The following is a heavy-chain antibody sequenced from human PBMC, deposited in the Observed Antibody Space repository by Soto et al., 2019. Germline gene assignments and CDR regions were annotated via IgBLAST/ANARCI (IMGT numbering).Heavy chain of an antibody. J-gene: IGHJ4*02. CDR1: GGSMSRYY. V-gene: IGHV4-59*01. D-gene: IGHD3-16*01. CDR3: AGGMAPIELDF. CDR2: IYYSGYT. Sequence: QVQLQESGPGLVKPSETLSLTCTVSGGSMSRYYWIWIRQAPGKGLEWIGYIYYSGYTKYDPSLKSRVTRSVDTSKNQFPLKLSSVTAADTAVYYCAGGMAPIELDFWGQGTLVTASS.